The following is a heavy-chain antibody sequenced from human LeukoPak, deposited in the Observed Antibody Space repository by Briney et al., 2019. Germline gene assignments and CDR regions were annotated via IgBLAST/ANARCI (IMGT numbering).Heavy chain of an antibody. Sequence: ASVKVSCTASGYTFTGYYMHWVRQAPGQGLEWMGRINPNSGGTNYAQKFQGRVTMTRDMSISTAYMELSRLRSDDTAVYYCARDYGDYVDAFDIWGQGTMVTVSS. CDR2: INPNSGGT. J-gene: IGHJ3*02. V-gene: IGHV1-2*06. CDR1: GYTFTGYY. CDR3: ARDYGDYVDAFDI. D-gene: IGHD4-17*01.